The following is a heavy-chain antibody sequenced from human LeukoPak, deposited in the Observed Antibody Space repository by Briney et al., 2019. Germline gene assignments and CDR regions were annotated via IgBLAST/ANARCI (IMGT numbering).Heavy chain of an antibody. CDR1: GGSFSGYY. J-gene: IGHJ4*02. Sequence: SETLSLTCAVYGGSFSGYYWSWIRQPPGKGLEWIGEINDSGSVNCNPSLKNRVTLSVDTSKNQFSLRLSSVAAADTAVYYCARRLVDSGASQVSDDWGQGTLVTVSS. V-gene: IGHV4-34*01. CDR3: ARRLVDSGASQVSDD. CDR2: INDSGSV. D-gene: IGHD2-15*01.